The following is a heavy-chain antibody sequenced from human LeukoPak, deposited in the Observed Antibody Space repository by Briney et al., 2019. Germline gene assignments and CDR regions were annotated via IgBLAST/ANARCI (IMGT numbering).Heavy chain of an antibody. CDR3: ARDCERGYSYGLC. V-gene: IGHV3-21*01. CDR1: GFTFSSYA. D-gene: IGHD5-18*01. CDR2: ITSDSTYI. Sequence: PGGSLRLSCAASGFTFSSYAMSWVRQAPGKGLEWVATITSDSTYISHAASVRGRFTVSRDNAKNSVFLQMDSLRTGDTAVYFCARDCERGYSYGLCWGQGTVVTVSS. J-gene: IGHJ4*02.